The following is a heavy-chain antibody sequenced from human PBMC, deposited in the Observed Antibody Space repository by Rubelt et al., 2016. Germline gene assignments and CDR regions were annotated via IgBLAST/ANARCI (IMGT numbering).Heavy chain of an antibody. CDR2: IYYSGST. CDR1: GGSISSSSYY. Sequence: QLQLQESGPGLVKPSETLSLTCTVSGGSISSSSYYWGWIRQPPGKGLEWVGSIYYSGSTYYNPSLKSRVTISVDTSKIPFSLKLSSVTAADTAVYYCARLSSGWYYFDYWGQGTLVTVSS. CDR3: ARLSSGWYYFDY. D-gene: IGHD6-19*01. J-gene: IGHJ4*02. V-gene: IGHV4-39*01.